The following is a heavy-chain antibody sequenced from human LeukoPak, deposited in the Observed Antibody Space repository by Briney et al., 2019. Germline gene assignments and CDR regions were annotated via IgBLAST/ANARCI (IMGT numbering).Heavy chain of an antibody. CDR2: ISAYNGKT. D-gene: IGHD3-22*01. CDR3: ARDLTYYDDSSGYSFSDY. Sequence: ASVKASCKASGYPLTYYGISWVRQAPGQGLEWMGWISAYNGKTKYVQKFQGRVTMTTDTSTSTAYMELRSLRSDDTAVYYCARDLTYYDDSSGYSFSDYWGQGTQVTVSS. J-gene: IGHJ4*02. V-gene: IGHV1-18*01. CDR1: GYPLTYYG.